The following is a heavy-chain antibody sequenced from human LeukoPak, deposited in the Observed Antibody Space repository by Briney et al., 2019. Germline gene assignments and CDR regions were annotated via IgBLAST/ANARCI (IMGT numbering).Heavy chain of an antibody. CDR3: ARRNYDSSGTHAFDI. D-gene: IGHD3-22*01. J-gene: IGHJ3*02. V-gene: IGHV3-74*01. Sequence: GGSLRLSCAASGFTFSSYWMHWVRHAPGKGLVWVSRINSDGSSTSYADSVKGRFTISRDNAKNTLYLQMNSLRAEDTAVYYCARRNYDSSGTHAFDIWGQGTMVTVSS. CDR1: GFTFSSYW. CDR2: INSDGSST.